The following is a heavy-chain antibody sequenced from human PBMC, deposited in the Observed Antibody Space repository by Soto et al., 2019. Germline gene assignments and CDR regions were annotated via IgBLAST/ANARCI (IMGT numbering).Heavy chain of an antibody. CDR1: GGSISSSNW. CDR3: ARGYSGRGHDYGHDY. J-gene: IGHJ4*02. D-gene: IGHD4-17*01. Sequence: QVQLQESGPGLVKPSGTLSLTCAVSGGSISSSNWWSWVRQPPGKGLEWIGEIYHSGSTNYNPSLKGRVTISVDKSKNQFSLKLSSVTAADTAVYYCARGYSGRGHDYGHDYWGQGTLVTVSS. V-gene: IGHV4-4*02. CDR2: IYHSGST.